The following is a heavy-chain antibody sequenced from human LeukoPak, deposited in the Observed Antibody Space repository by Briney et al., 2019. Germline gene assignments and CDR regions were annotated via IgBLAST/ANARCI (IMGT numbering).Heavy chain of an antibody. D-gene: IGHD6-6*01. J-gene: IGHJ4*02. CDR3: AREYSSSSGGYCFDY. CDR1: GGSISSYY. Sequence: SETLSLTCTVSGGSISSYYWSWIRQPAGRGLEWIGRIYTSGSTNYNPSLKSRVTMSADTSKNQFSLKLSSVTAADTAVYYCAREYSSSSGGYCFDYWGQGTLVTVSS. CDR2: IYTSGST. V-gene: IGHV4-4*07.